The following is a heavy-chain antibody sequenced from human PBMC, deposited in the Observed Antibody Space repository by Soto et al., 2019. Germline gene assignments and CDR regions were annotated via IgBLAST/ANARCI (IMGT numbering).Heavy chain of an antibody. J-gene: IGHJ4*02. CDR1: GASISSGSYY. V-gene: IGHV4-31*01. Sequence: QVQLQESGPGLVKASQTLSLTCTVSGASISSGSYYWSWFRQHPGKGLERIGYVYYSGIAYYNPSQKSQLTISVDTSNNHFSLRLSSVTAADTAVYYCAREGGDGVDYWGQGTLVTVAS. D-gene: IGHD3-16*01. CDR3: AREGGDGVDY. CDR2: VYYSGIA.